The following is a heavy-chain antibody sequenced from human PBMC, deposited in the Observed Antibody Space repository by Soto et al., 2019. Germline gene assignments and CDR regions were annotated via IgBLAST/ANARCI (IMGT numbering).Heavy chain of an antibody. CDR2: IYYSGST. Sequence: SETLSLTCTVSGGSISSGDYYWSWIRQPPGKGLEWIGYIYYSGSTYYNPSLKSRVTISVDTSKNQFSLKLSSVTAADTAVYYCARDQYYGSGSYYMGNWFDPWGQGTLVTVSS. V-gene: IGHV4-30-4*01. D-gene: IGHD3-10*01. CDR3: ARDQYYGSGSYYMGNWFDP. CDR1: GGSISSGDYY. J-gene: IGHJ5*02.